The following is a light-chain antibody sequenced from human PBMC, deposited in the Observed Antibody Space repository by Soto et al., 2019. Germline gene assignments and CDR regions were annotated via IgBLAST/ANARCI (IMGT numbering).Light chain of an antibody. CDR3: QSYDRSLRGFV. V-gene: IGLV1-40*01. J-gene: IGLJ1*01. CDR2: GNT. CDR1: SSNIGSGYD. Sequence: QYVPTHPPAGSWAPGHRVTISCTGASSNIGSGYDVHWYQHLPGTAPKLLIYGNTIRPSGVPDRFSGSKSGTSASLAITGLQAEDEADYYCQSYDRSLRGFVFGTGSKVTVL.